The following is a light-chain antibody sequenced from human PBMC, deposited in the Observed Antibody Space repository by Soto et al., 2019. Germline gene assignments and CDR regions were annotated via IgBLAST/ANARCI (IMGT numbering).Light chain of an antibody. CDR1: QSINSE. CDR2: GAS. J-gene: IGKJ2*01. V-gene: IGKV3-15*01. CDR3: QQGHNWPLT. Sequence: IVMTQSPATLSLSPGERAALSCRASQSINSELPWYQQKPGQPPRLLIYGASTRATGVPARFTGSESGSEFTLTISGLQSEDFAVYYCQQGHNWPLTFGQGTRLEI.